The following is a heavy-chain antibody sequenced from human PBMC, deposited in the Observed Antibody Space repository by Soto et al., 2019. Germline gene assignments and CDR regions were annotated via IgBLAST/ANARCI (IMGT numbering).Heavy chain of an antibody. V-gene: IGHV3-23*01. D-gene: IGHD2-15*01. Sequence: GGSLRLSCAASGFTFSSYAMSWVRQAPGKGLEWVSAISGSGGSTYYADSVKGRFTISRDNSKNTLYLQMNSLRAEDTAVYCCAKKDRYCSSGSCYGGYYYYYGMDVWGQGTTVTVSS. CDR1: GFTFSSYA. J-gene: IGHJ6*02. CDR3: AKKDRYCSSGSCYGGYYYYYGMDV. CDR2: ISGSGGST.